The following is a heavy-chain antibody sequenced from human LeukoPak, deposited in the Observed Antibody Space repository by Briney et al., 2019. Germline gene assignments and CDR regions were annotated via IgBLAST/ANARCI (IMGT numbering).Heavy chain of an antibody. Sequence: GGSLRLSCAVSGFTFYNYGMSWVRQAPGKGLEWVSAITASGAATYIADSVRGRFVISRDNSKNTLYLQMNSLRAEDTAVYFCAKDSLVATSHFDSWGRGTLVTVSS. D-gene: IGHD5-12*01. CDR2: ITASGAAT. V-gene: IGHV3-23*01. J-gene: IGHJ4*02. CDR1: GFTFYNYG. CDR3: AKDSLVATSHFDS.